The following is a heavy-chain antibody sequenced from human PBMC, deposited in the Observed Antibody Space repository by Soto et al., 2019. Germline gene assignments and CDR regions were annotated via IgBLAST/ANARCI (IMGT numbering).Heavy chain of an antibody. Sequence: ASVKVSCKASGFDFGSFGIQFLRQTRGRGLEWIGWIVVVSGSTNYARHFQGRVAISRDMSSSTAYLDLYDLKSDDTAVYFCSADHPHMAMGWPVWGQGXTVTVSS. CDR2: IVVVSGST. CDR1: GFDFGSFG. J-gene: IGHJ6*02. CDR3: SADHPHMAMGWPV. V-gene: IGHV1-58*02. D-gene: IGHD1-26*01.